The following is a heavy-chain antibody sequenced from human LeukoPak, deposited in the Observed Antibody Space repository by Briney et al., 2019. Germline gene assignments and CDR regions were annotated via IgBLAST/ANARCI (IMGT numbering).Heavy chain of an antibody. J-gene: IGHJ4*02. V-gene: IGHV4-39*07. D-gene: IGHD4-17*01. CDR1: GGSISSSSYY. Sequence: SETLSLTCTVSGGSISSSSYYWGWIRQPPGKGLEWIREINHSGSTNYNPSLKSRVTISVDTSKNQFSLKLSSVTAADTAVYYCARGDYGDLPFDYWGQGTLVTVSS. CDR2: INHSGST. CDR3: ARGDYGDLPFDY.